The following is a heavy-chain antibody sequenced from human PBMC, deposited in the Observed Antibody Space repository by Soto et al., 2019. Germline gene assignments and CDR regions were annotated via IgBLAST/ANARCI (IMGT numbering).Heavy chain of an antibody. V-gene: IGHV3-48*02. Sequence: GPQRHPYRASGFNCVSYSINWVSKAPGKGLEWFSYITSDSSTISYADSVKGRFTVSRDNAKNSLYLQMNSLRDEDTAVYYCARVGRGVYGMDVWGQGTSVTVS. J-gene: IGHJ6*02. D-gene: IGHD2-8*01. CDR3: ARVGRGVYGMDV. CDR1: GFNCVSYS. CDR2: ITSDSSTI.